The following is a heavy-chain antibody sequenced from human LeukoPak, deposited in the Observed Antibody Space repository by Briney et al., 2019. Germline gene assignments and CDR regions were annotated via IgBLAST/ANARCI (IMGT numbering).Heavy chain of an antibody. Sequence: SVKVSCKASGGTFSSYAISWVRQAPGQGLEWMGRIIPIFCTANYAQKFQGRVTITTDESTSTAYMALSSLRSEDTAVYYCARVPVDSSGYYYGVDYWGQGTLVTVSS. V-gene: IGHV1-69*05. CDR2: IIPIFCTA. J-gene: IGHJ4*02. D-gene: IGHD3-22*01. CDR1: GGTFSSYA. CDR3: ARVPVDSSGYYYGVDY.